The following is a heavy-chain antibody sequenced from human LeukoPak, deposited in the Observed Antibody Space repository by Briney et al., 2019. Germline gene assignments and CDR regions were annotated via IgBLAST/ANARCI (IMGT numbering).Heavy chain of an antibody. D-gene: IGHD3-22*01. V-gene: IGHV4-59*08. Sequence: SETLSLTCTVSGGSISSYYWSWIRQPPGKGLEWIGYIYYSGSTNYNPSLKSRVTISVDTSKNQFSLKLSSVTAADTAVYYCARLPDYYDSSGYTPGFDYWGQGTLVTVSS. J-gene: IGHJ4*02. CDR1: GGSISSYY. CDR3: ARLPDYYDSSGYTPGFDY. CDR2: IYYSGST.